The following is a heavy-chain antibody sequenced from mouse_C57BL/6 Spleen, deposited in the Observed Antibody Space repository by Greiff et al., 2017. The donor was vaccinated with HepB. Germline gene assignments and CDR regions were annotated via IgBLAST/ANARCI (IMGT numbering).Heavy chain of an antibody. CDR3: ARAQATWSGFAY. J-gene: IGHJ3*01. Sequence: VQLQQSGAELVRPGASVKLSCKASGYTFTDYYINWVKQRPGQGLEWIARIYPGSGNTYYNEKFKGKATLTAEKSSSTAYMQLSSLTSEDSAVYFCARAQATWSGFAYWGQGTLVTVSA. D-gene: IGHD3-2*02. CDR1: GYTFTDYY. V-gene: IGHV1-76*01. CDR2: IYPGSGNT.